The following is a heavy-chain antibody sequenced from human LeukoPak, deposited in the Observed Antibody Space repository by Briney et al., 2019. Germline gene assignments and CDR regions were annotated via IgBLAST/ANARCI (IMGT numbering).Heavy chain of an antibody. CDR2: ISSSSSTI. D-gene: IGHD2-15*01. V-gene: IGHV3-48*02. CDR1: GFTFSSYS. CDR3: ARDLTYCSGGSCYSGYYYYYGMDV. J-gene: IGHJ6*02. Sequence: GGSLRLSCAASGFTFSSYSMNWGRQAPGKGLEWVSYISSSSSTIYYADSVKGRFTISRDNAKNSLYLQMNSLRDEDTAVYYCARDLTYCSGGSCYSGYYYYYGMDVWGQGTTVTVSS.